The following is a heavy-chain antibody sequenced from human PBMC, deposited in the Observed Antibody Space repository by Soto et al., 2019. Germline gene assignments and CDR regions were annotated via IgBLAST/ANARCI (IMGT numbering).Heavy chain of an antibody. D-gene: IGHD5-18*01. Sequence: SETLSLTCAVYGGSFSGYYWSWIRQPPGKGLEWIGEINHSGSTNYNPSLKSRVTISVDTSRNQFSLKLSSVTAADTAVYYCARGKLSYDTAMVTNWFDPWGQGTLVTVSS. V-gene: IGHV4-34*01. CDR3: ARGKLSYDTAMVTNWFDP. CDR2: INHSGST. CDR1: GGSFSGYY. J-gene: IGHJ5*02.